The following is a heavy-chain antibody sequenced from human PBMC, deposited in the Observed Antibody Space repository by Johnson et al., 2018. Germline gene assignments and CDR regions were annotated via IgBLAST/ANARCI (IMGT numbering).Heavy chain of an antibody. CDR3: AKEGWFGGNYYYYYMDV. J-gene: IGHJ6*03. CDR2: ISWNSGSI. Sequence: VQLVQSGGGLVQPGRSLRLSCAASGFTFDDYAMHWVRQAPGKGLEWVSGISWNSGSIGYADSVKGRFTISRDNAKNSLYLQMKSLRAEDTALYYCAKEGWFGGNYYYYYMDVWGKGTTVTVSS. CDR1: GFTFDDYA. D-gene: IGHD3-10*01. V-gene: IGHV3-9*01.